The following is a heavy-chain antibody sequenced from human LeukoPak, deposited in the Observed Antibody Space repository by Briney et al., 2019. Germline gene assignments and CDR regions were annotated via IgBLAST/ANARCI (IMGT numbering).Heavy chain of an antibody. CDR1: GYTFTSYG. J-gene: IGHJ6*02. Sequence: ASVKVSCKASGYTFTSYGISWVRQAPGQGLEWMGGIIPIFGTANYAQKFQGRVTITADESTSTAYMELSSLRSEDTAVYYCAIRIVVVPAEDYYYYGMDVWGQGTTVTVSS. D-gene: IGHD2-2*01. CDR2: IIPIFGTA. CDR3: AIRIVVVPAEDYYYYGMDV. V-gene: IGHV1-69*13.